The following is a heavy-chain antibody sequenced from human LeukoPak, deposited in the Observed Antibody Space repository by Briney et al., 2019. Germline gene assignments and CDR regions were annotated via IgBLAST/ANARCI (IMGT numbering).Heavy chain of an antibody. V-gene: IGHV4-59*08. Sequence: SSETLSLTCTVSGGSISPYYRSWIRQPPGKTLEWIGYIYFTGSTNYNPSLKSRLTISLHTSKNQFSLNLSSVTAADTAVYYCARHLLVAGYPYFDYWGQGALVTVSS. CDR1: GGSISPYY. CDR2: IYFTGST. CDR3: ARHLLVAGYPYFDY. D-gene: IGHD6-19*01. J-gene: IGHJ4*02.